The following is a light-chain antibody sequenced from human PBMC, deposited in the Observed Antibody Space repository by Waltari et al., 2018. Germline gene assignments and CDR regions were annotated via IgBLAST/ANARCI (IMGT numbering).Light chain of an antibody. V-gene: IGLV2-11*01. CDR3: CSYGGSSWV. CDR2: DVT. CDR1: SSDVGGYNY. Sequence: QSALTQPRSVSGSPGQSVTISCTGTSSDVGGYNYVSWYQHLPGKAPKLIIYDVTKWPPGGPVLFSGSKSGNTASLTISGLLGEDEADDYCCSYGGSSWVFGGGTKLTVL. J-gene: IGLJ3*02.